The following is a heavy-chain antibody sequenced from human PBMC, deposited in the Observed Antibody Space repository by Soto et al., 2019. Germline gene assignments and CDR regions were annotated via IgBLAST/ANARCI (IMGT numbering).Heavy chain of an antibody. Sequence: SETLSLTCTVSGGFVSSGSHYWSWIRQPPGKGLEWIAYISHTGSTNYNPSLKSRVTMSVDTSKSQFSLNLTSVTAADSAIYYCARGRSDSAGSSLGRRMDVWGQGTTVTVSS. CDR2: ISHTGST. CDR1: GGFVSSGSHY. D-gene: IGHD3-10*01. J-gene: IGHJ6*02. V-gene: IGHV4-61*01. CDR3: ARGRSDSAGSSLGRRMDV.